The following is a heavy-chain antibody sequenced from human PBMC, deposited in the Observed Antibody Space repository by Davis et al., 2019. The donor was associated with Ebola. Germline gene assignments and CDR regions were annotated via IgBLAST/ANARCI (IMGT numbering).Heavy chain of an antibody. CDR3: ARAEDDYGEYPDALDI. D-gene: IGHD4-17*01. Sequence: MPSETLSLTCTVYGGSFSGYYWSWIRQPPGKGLEWIGEINHSGSTNYNPSLKSRVTISVDTSKNQFSLKLSSVTAEDTAVYYCARAEDDYGEYPDALDIWGQGTVVTVSS. V-gene: IGHV4-34*01. CDR1: GGSFSGYY. J-gene: IGHJ3*02. CDR2: INHSGST.